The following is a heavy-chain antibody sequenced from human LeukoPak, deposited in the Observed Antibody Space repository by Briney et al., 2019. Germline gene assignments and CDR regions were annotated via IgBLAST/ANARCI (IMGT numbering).Heavy chain of an antibody. Sequence: ASVKVSCNSSGFTFALYGVSWVRQAPGQGLEWMGWISGYNGNTKYPEKLQGRLTMTIDSATSTAYMELRSLRSDDTAVFYCARDRNMWALDIWGQGTMVTVTS. CDR2: ISGYNGNT. J-gene: IGHJ3*02. CDR1: GFTFALYG. V-gene: IGHV1-18*01. D-gene: IGHD2-21*01. CDR3: ARDRNMWALDI.